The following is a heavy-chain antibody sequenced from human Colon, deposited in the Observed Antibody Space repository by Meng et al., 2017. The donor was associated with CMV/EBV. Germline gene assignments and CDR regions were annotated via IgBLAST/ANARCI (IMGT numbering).Heavy chain of an antibody. V-gene: IGHV1-2*02. D-gene: IGHD4-17*01. CDR3: ARGDGYGDYEYYFDY. CDR2: INPNGDGT. Sequence: SGHIFTGYYMHWVRQAPGRGLEWMGWINPNGDGTNYAQKFQGRVTLTRDTSITTAYMELSRLRPDDTAVYYCARGDGYGDYEYYFDYWGQGTLVTVSS. CDR1: GHIFTGYY. J-gene: IGHJ4*02.